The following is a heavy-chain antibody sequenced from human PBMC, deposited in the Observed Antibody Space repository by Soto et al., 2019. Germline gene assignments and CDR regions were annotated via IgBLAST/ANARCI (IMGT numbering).Heavy chain of an antibody. CDR2: IYHSGST. CDR3: ARDPGAAAGNPYYFDY. CDR1: GGSISSGGYS. J-gene: IGHJ4*02. V-gene: IGHV4-30-2*01. D-gene: IGHD6-13*01. Sequence: PSETLSLTCAVSGGSISSGGYSWSWIRQPPGKGLEWIGYIYHSGSTYYNPSLKSRVTISVDTSKNQFSLKLSSVTAADTAVYYCARDPGAAAGNPYYFDYWGQGTLVTVSS.